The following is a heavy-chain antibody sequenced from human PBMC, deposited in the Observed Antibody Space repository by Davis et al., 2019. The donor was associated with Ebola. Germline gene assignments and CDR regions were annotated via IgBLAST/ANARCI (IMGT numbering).Heavy chain of an antibody. J-gene: IGHJ4*02. D-gene: IGHD3-10*01. Sequence: AASVKVSCKASGYTFTNYGITWARQAPGQGLEWMGIINPSGGSTSYAQKFQGRVTMTRDTSTSTVYMELSSLRSEDTAVYYCARAWFGESYGIEFDYWGQGTLVTVSS. CDR2: INPSGGST. V-gene: IGHV1-46*03. CDR3: ARAWFGESYGIEFDY. CDR1: GYTFTNYG.